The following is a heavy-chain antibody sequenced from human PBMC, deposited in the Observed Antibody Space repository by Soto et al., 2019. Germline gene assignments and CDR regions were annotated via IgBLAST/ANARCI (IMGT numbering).Heavy chain of an antibody. CDR3: ARQVGGYGDYRGSFDY. CDR1: GGSISSYY. D-gene: IGHD4-17*01. V-gene: IGHV4-59*08. Sequence: QVQLQESGPGLVKPSETLSLTCTVSGGSISSYYWSWIRQPPGKGLEWIGYIYYSGSTNYNPSLKSRVTISVDTSKNQFSLKLSSVTAADTAVYYCARQVGGYGDYRGSFDYWGQGTLVTVSS. CDR2: IYYSGST. J-gene: IGHJ4*02.